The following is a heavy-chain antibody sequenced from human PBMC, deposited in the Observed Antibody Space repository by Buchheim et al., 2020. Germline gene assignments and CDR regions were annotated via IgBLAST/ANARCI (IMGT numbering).Heavy chain of an antibody. D-gene: IGHD6-6*01. CDR3: ARRVAGSSSVDY. J-gene: IGHJ4*02. CDR1: GVSISSSNW. Sequence: QVQLQESGPGLVEPSGTLSLTCAVSGVSISSSNWCSWFRQPPGKGLEWIGEIHHSEKISYNPSLKSRVTISLDKSKNQFSLKLSSVIAADTAVYYCARRVAGSSSVDYWGQGIL. CDR2: IHHSEKI. V-gene: IGHV4-4*02.